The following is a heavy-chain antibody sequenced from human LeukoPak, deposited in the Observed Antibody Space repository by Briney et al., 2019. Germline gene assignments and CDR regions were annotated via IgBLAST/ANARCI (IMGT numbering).Heavy chain of an antibody. CDR2: ISSSSGTI. D-gene: IGHD5-18*01. CDR3: ARVGYGPPFEY. Sequence: GGSLRLSCAASGFTFSSYSMNWVRQAPGKGLEWVSYISSSSGTIYYADSVKGRFTISRDNAKNSLYLQMSSLRVEDTAVYYCARVGYGPPFEYWGQGTLVTVSS. J-gene: IGHJ4*02. CDR1: GFTFSSYS. V-gene: IGHV3-48*01.